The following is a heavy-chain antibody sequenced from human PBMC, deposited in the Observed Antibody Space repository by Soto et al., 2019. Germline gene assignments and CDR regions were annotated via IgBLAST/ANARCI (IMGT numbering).Heavy chain of an antibody. CDR1: GGSISSGG. CDR3: AKDQYTNRDPVVSGMDV. Sequence: LSLTCTVSGGSISSGGYYWSWIRQSPGEGLEWLSFISFDGTSKVYADSVKGRFTVSRVNSKNTVFLEVNSLRIEDTAVYYCAKDQYTNRDPVVSGMDVWGQGTTVTVSS. D-gene: IGHD2-2*02. V-gene: IGHV3-30*18. CDR2: ISFDGTSK. J-gene: IGHJ6*02.